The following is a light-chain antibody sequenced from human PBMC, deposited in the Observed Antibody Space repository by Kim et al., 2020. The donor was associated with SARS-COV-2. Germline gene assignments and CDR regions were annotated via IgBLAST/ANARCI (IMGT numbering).Light chain of an antibody. Sequence: QSVLTQPPSVSATPGQKVSISCSGSSSNIGGSCVSWYQHLPGTVPKLLIYGNTERPSGIPDRFSGSKSGTSATLDITGLQTGDEDDYYCGVWDNSLGTYFFGPGTQVTVL. J-gene: IGLJ1*01. CDR3: GVWDNSLGTYF. V-gene: IGLV1-51*01. CDR1: SSNIGGSC. CDR2: GNT.